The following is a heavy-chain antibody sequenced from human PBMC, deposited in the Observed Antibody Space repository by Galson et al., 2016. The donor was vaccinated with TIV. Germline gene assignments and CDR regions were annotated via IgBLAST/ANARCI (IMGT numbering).Heavy chain of an antibody. V-gene: IGHV1-69*13. CDR2: FIPLFGTA. J-gene: IGHJ6*02. Sequence: SVKVSCKASGDTFSSYPFNWVRQAPGQGLEWVGGFIPLFGTANYAQKFQGRVTISADESPGTFYMEVRSLRSEDTAVYYCAKDRNTAMDTYHYYYGMDVWGQGTTVIVSS. D-gene: IGHD5-18*01. CDR3: AKDRNTAMDTYHYYYGMDV. CDR1: GDTFSSYP.